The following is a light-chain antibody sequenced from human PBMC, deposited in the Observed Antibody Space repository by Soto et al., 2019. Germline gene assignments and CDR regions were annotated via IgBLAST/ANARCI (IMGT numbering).Light chain of an antibody. V-gene: IGKV1-33*01. CDR1: QNIGNY. Sequence: DIQMTQSPSSLSASIGDRITITCRASQNIGNYLNWYQQRPGKAPKLLMYAASALQTGVPSRFGGSGSGTDFTFTISRLQPEDIATYYCQQYENLPTFGQGTRLEIK. J-gene: IGKJ5*01. CDR2: AAS. CDR3: QQYENLPT.